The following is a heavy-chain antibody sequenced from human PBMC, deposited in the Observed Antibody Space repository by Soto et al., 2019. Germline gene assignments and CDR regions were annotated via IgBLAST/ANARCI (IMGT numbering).Heavy chain of an antibody. CDR3: ARDTVEYSSSLHFAY. D-gene: IGHD6-6*01. Sequence: GASVKVSCKASGYTFTGYYMHWVRQAPGQGLEWMGWINPNSGGTNYAQKFQGWVTMTRDTSISTAYMELSRLRSDDTAVYYCARDTVEYSSSLHFAYWGQGTLVTVSS. CDR1: GYTFTGYY. J-gene: IGHJ4*02. CDR2: INPNSGGT. V-gene: IGHV1-2*04.